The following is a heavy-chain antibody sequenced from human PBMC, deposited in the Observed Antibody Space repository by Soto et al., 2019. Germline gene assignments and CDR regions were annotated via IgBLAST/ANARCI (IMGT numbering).Heavy chain of an antibody. CDR3: ARVYGSGSYSNYYYMDV. V-gene: IGHV4-39*01. Sequence: SETLSLTCTVSGGSISSISYYWGWIRQPPGEGLEWIGSIYYSGSTYYNPSLKSRVTISVDTSKNQFSLKLSSVTAADTAVYYCARVYGSGSYSNYYYMDVWGKGTTVTVSS. CDR2: IYYSGST. J-gene: IGHJ6*03. CDR1: GGSISSISYY. D-gene: IGHD3-10*01.